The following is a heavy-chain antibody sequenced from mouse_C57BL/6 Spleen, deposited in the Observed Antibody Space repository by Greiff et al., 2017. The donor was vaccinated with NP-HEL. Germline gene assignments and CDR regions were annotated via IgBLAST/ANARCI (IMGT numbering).Heavy chain of an antibody. V-gene: IGHV7-3*01. D-gene: IGHD1-1*01. Sequence: EVKLVESGGGLVQPGGSLSLSCAASGFTFTDYYMSWVRQPPGKALEWLGFIRNKANGYTTEYSASVKGRFTISRDNSQSILYLQMNALRAEDSATYYCARNYYGNYYSMDYWGQGTSVTVSS. CDR1: GFTFTDYY. CDR2: IRNKANGYTT. CDR3: ARNYYGNYYSMDY. J-gene: IGHJ4*01.